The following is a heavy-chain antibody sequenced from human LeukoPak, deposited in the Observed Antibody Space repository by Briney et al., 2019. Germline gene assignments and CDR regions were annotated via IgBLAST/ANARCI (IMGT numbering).Heavy chain of an antibody. CDR3: ATVSTVVTWGIFDY. Sequence: ASVKVSCKGSGYTLTELAMHWVRQAPGKGREWMGGFDPEDGETIYAQKFQVRVTMTEDTSRETASMELRSLRSEDTAVYYCATVSTVVTWGIFDYWGQGTLVTVSS. J-gene: IGHJ4*02. CDR2: FDPEDGET. D-gene: IGHD4-23*01. V-gene: IGHV1-24*01. CDR1: GYTLTELA.